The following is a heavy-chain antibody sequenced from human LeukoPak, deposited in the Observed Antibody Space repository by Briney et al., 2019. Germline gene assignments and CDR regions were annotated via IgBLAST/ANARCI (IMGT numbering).Heavy chain of an antibody. CDR2: IIPIFGTA. V-gene: IGHV1-69*13. CDR3: ARGFTYYDFWSGYYYYYGMDG. CDR1: GGTFSSYA. D-gene: IGHD3-3*01. J-gene: IGHJ6*02. Sequence: ASVKVSCKASGGTFSSYAISWVRQAPGQGLEWMGGIIPIFGTANYAQKFQGRVTITADESTSTAYMELSSLRSEDTAVYYCARGFTYYDFWSGYYYYYGMDGWGQGTTVTVSS.